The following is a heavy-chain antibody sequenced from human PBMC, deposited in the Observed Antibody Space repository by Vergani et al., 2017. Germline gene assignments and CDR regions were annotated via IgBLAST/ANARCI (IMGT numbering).Heavy chain of an antibody. D-gene: IGHD5-24*01. CDR3: ARDQRWGHSLDR. CDR1: GDSINNGSYY. CDR2: IPISGNT. J-gene: IGHJ5*02. Sequence: QVQLQESGPGLVKPSQTLSLTCSVSGDSINNGSYYWSWIRQPAGKGLEWIGRIPISGNTDYNSSLKRRIAMSVETSKNQFSRKVNSLTAADTAVYYCARDQRWGHSLDRWGQGTLVTVSS. V-gene: IGHV4-61*02.